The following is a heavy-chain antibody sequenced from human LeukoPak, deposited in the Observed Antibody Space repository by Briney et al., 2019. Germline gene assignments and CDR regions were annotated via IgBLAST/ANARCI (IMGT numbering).Heavy chain of an antibody. CDR1: GYTFTGYY. CDR2: INPNSGGT. J-gene: IGHJ4*02. D-gene: IGHD3-3*01. CDR3: ARDVEITIFGVGDRGY. Sequence: GASVKVSCKASGYTFTGYYMHWVRQAPGQGLEWMGWINPNSGGTNYAQKFQGRVTMTRDTSISTAYMELSRLRSDDTAVYYCARDVEITIFGVGDRGYWGQGTLVTVSS. V-gene: IGHV1-2*02.